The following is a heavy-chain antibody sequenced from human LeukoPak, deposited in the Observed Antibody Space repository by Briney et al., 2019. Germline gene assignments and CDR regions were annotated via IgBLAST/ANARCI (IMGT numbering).Heavy chain of an antibody. J-gene: IGHJ4*02. D-gene: IGHD2-21*02. Sequence: SETLSLTCTVSGVAISRHYWSWIRQPPGKGPEWLGFIISTGTANYNPSLKGRVTLSIDTPKDQFSLRLRSVTAADTAVYYCARVTVETATKRYFDYWGQGARVTVSS. CDR1: GVAISRHY. CDR2: IISTGTA. V-gene: IGHV4-59*11. CDR3: ARVTVETATKRYFDY.